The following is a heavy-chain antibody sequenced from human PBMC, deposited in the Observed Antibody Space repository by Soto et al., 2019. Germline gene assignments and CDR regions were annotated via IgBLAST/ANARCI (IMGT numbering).Heavy chain of an antibody. J-gene: IGHJ4*02. CDR3: AKVRGAYKGATIHDY. CDR2: ISGSGGST. Sequence: LGGSLRLSCAASGFTFSSYAMSWVRQAPGKGLEWVSAISGSGGSTYYADSVKGRFTISRDNSKNTLYLQMNSLRAEDTAVYYCAKVRGAYKGATIHDYWGQGTLVTVSS. V-gene: IGHV3-23*01. D-gene: IGHD5-12*01. CDR1: GFTFSSYA.